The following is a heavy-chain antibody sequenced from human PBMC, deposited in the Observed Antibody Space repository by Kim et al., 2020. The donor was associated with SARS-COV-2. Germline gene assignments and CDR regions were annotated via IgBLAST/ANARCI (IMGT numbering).Heavy chain of an antibody. CDR2: IWYDGSNK. D-gene: IGHD2-15*01. V-gene: IGHV3-33*01. CDR3: ATARYCSGGSCSYYYGMDV. J-gene: IGHJ6*02. CDR1: GFTFSSYG. Sequence: GGSLRLSCAASGFTFSSYGMHWVRQAPGKGLEWVAVIWYDGSNKYYADSVKGRFTISRDNSKNTLYLQMNSLRAEDTAVYYCATARYCSGGSCSYYYGMDVWGQGTTVTVSS.